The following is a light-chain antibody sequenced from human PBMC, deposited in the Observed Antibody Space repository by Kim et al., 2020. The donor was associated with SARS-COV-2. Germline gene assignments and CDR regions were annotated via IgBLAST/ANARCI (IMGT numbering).Light chain of an antibody. V-gene: IGKV1-5*01. CDR1: RSFKRP. J-gene: IGKJ1*01. Sequence: APVGNVGTFPGRASRSFKRPLAWSQKNPGKAPTLLIYPASPWQGGVPSRFSGRGSGQEFTLTISSLQPDDFATYYCQQYDSYSTFGQGTQVDIK. CDR2: PAS. CDR3: QQYDSYST.